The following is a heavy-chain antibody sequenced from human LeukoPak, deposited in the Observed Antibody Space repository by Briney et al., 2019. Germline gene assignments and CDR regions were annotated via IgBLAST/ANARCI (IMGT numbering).Heavy chain of an antibody. CDR1: GYTFSGYY. CDR3: ARDYYNSRSEGAFDI. CDR2: INPNSGGT. Sequence: VASVKVPCKASGYTFSGYYIHWVRQAPGQGLEWMGWINPNSGGTNYAQKFQGWVTMTRDTSISTAHLELSRLKSDDTAVYYCARDYYNSRSEGAFDIWGQGTMVTVSS. J-gene: IGHJ3*02. V-gene: IGHV1-2*04. D-gene: IGHD3-10*01.